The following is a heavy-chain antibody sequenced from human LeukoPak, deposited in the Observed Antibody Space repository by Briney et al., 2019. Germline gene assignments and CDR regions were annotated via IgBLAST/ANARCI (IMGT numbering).Heavy chain of an antibody. CDR1: GGSFSGYY. D-gene: IGHD4-11*01. J-gene: IGHJ5*02. Sequence: SETLSLTCAVYGGSFSGYYWSWIRQPPGKGLEWIGEINHSGSTNYNPSLKSRVTISVDTSKNQFSLKLSSVTAADTAVYYRARVLRRHRAYSGALGDWFDPWGQGTLVTVSS. CDR3: ARVLRRHRAYSGALGDWFDP. CDR2: INHSGST. V-gene: IGHV4-34*01.